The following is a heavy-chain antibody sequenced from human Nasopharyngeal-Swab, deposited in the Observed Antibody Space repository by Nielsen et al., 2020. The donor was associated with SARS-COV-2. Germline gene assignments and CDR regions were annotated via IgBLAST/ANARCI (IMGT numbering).Heavy chain of an antibody. CDR3: ARDPYYYDSSGYFNDAFDI. J-gene: IGHJ3*02. D-gene: IGHD3-22*01. Sequence: GESLKISCVASGFTFSSYWMSWVRQAPGKGLEWVANIKQDGSEKYYVDSVKGRFTISRDNAKNSLYLQMNSLRDEDTAVYYCARDPYYYDSSGYFNDAFDIWGQGTMVTVSS. CDR2: IKQDGSEK. V-gene: IGHV3-7*01. CDR1: GFTFSSYW.